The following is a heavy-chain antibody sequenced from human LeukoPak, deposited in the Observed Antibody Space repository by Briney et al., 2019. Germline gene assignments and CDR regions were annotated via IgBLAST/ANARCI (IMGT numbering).Heavy chain of an antibody. V-gene: IGHV4-39*06. CDR3: ASGPWWLQSVDR. CDR2: IHYSVGT. J-gene: IGHJ5*02. D-gene: IGHD5-12*01. Sequence: PSETLSLICTVSGRAISAGNYWGWIRQPPGKGLEWIGTIHYSVGTSYNPSLQSRVDISLDMSMNQFPLNLTLVTVADTAVYYCASGPWWLQSVDRWGQGTLVTVSS. CDR1: GRAISAGNY.